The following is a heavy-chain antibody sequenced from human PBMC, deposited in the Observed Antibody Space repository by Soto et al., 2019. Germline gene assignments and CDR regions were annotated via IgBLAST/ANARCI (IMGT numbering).Heavy chain of an antibody. D-gene: IGHD4-17*01. CDR2: MNGDGSTT. CDR1: GFTFSSNW. V-gene: IGHV3-74*01. J-gene: IGHJ4*02. Sequence: EVQLVESGGGLVQPGGSLRLSCAASGFTFSSNWMHWVRQAPGKGLVWVSRMNGDGSTTSYADSVKGRFTISRDNAKNTLYLEMDGLRAEDTAVYYCVAVVATVPHWGQGTLVTVSS. CDR3: VAVVATVPH.